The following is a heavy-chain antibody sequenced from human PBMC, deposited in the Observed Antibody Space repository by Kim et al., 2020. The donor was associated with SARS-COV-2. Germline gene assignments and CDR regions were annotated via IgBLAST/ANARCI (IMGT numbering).Heavy chain of an antibody. V-gene: IGHV1-69*05. J-gene: IGHJ4*02. D-gene: IGHD4-17*01. CDR2: TA. Sequence: TANNAQRFQGRVTITTDESTSTAYMELSSLRSEETAMYYCARLVSYGNYDYWGQGTLVTVSS. CDR3: ARLVSYGNYDY.